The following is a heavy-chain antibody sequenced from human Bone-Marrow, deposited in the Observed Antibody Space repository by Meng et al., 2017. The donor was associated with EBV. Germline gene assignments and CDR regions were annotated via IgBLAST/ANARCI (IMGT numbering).Heavy chain of an antibody. V-gene: IGHV3-21*01. J-gene: IGHJ1*01. CDR3: ARAAPTAGYEGKYFQH. Sequence: EVQLVESGGGLVKPGGSLRLSCAASGFTFSSYSMNWVRQAPGKGLEWVSSISSSSSYIYYADSVKGRFTISRDNAKNSLYLQMNSLRAEDTAVYYCARAAPTAGYEGKYFQHWGQGTLVTVSS. CDR2: ISSSSSYI. CDR1: GFTFSSYS. D-gene: IGHD2-2*01.